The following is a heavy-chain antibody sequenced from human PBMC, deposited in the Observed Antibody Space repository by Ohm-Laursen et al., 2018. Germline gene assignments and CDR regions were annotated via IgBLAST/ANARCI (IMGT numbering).Heavy chain of an antibody. J-gene: IGHJ2*01. D-gene: IGHD2-21*02. V-gene: IGHV1-2*02. CDR3: ARVTMVTSGPYWYFDL. Sequence: ESLKISCKASGYTFTGYYMHWVRQAPGQGLEWMGWINPNSGGTDYAQRFQGRVTMTRDTSINTAYMELSRLTSDDTAIYSCARVTMVTSGPYWYFDLWGRGTLVTVSS. CDR1: GYTFTGYY. CDR2: INPNSGGT.